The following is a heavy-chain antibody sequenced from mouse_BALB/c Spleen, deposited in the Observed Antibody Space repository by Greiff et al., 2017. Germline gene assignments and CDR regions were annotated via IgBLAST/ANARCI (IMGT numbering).Heavy chain of an antibody. Sequence: EVQRVESGGGLVKPGGSLKLSCAASGFTFSDYYMYWVRQTPEKRLEWVATISDGGSYTYYPDSVKGRFTISRDNAKNNLYLQMSSLKSEDTAMYYCARRGLLWFYAMDYWGQGTSVTVSS. J-gene: IGHJ4*01. CDR2: ISDGGSYT. CDR3: ARRGLLWFYAMDY. D-gene: IGHD2-2*01. CDR1: GFTFSDYY. V-gene: IGHV5-4*02.